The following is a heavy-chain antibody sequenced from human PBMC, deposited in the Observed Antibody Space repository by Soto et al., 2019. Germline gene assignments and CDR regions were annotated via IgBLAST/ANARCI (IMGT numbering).Heavy chain of an antibody. Sequence: SLTCTVSGGSISSSSYYWGWIRQPPGKGLEWIGSIYYSGSTYYNPSLKSRVTISVDTSKNQFSLKLSSVTAADTAVYYCARNLVEYYENRNWFDPWGQGTLVTVSS. J-gene: IGHJ5*02. CDR3: ARNLVEYYENRNWFDP. CDR1: GGSISSSSYY. V-gene: IGHV4-39*01. D-gene: IGHD3-3*01. CDR2: IYYSGST.